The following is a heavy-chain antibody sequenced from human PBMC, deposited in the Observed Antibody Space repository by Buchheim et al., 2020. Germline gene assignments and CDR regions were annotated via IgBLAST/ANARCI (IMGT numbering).Heavy chain of an antibody. D-gene: IGHD6-6*01. V-gene: IGHV3-30*18. CDR1: GFTFSSYG. CDR2: ISYDGSNK. CDR3: AKDMDRGIAAPLDY. J-gene: IGHJ4*02. Sequence: QVQLVESGGGVVQPGRSLRLSCAASGFTFSSYGMHWVRQAPGKGLEWVAVISYDGSNKYYGDSVKGRFTISRDTSKNTLYLQMNSLRGEDTAVYFCAKDMDRGIAAPLDYWGQGTL.